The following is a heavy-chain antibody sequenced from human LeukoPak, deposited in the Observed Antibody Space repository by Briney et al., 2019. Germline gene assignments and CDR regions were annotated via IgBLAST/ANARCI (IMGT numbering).Heavy chain of an antibody. CDR3: AKDPLTTVTTPNWFDP. D-gene: IGHD4-17*01. J-gene: IGHJ5*02. CDR2: ISSSSSYI. Sequence: PGGSLRLSCAASGFTFSSYSMNWVRQAPGKGLEWVSSISSSSSYIYYADSVKGRFTISRDNAKNSLYLQMNSLRAEDTAVYYCAKDPLTTVTTPNWFDPWGQGTLVTVSS. CDR1: GFTFSSYS. V-gene: IGHV3-21*01.